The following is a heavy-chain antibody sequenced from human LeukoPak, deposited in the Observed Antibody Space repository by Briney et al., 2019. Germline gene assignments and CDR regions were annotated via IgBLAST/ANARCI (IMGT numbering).Heavy chain of an antibody. CDR2: ISYDGSNK. J-gene: IGHJ4*02. Sequence: ARSLRLSCAASGFTFSSYGMHWVRQAPGKGLEWVAVISYDGSNKYYADSVKGRFTISRDNSKNTLYLQMNSLRPEDTAVYYCAKGGDLYWGQGTLVTVSS. CDR3: AKGGDLY. D-gene: IGHD3-16*01. V-gene: IGHV3-30*18. CDR1: GFTFSSYG.